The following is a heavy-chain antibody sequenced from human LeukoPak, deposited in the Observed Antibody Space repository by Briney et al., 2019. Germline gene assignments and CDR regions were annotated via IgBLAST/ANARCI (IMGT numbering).Heavy chain of an antibody. Sequence: GGSLRLSCAASGFTFSSYAMHWVRQAPGKGLEWVAVISYDGSNKYYADSVKDRFTISRDKSKNTLCLQMNSLRADDTAVYYCARAEKFYYYGMDVWGQGTTVTVSS. CDR3: ARAEKFYYYGMDV. CDR2: ISYDGSNK. V-gene: IGHV3-30-3*01. J-gene: IGHJ6*02. D-gene: IGHD1-14*01. CDR1: GFTFSSYA.